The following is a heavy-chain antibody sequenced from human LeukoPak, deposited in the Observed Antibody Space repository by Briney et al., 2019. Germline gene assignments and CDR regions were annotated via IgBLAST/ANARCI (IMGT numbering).Heavy chain of an antibody. CDR2: ISGSGGST. V-gene: IGHV3-23*01. J-gene: IGHJ4*02. CDR3: AKDRCSGGSCYPPGVFDY. Sequence: GGSLRLSCAASGFTFSGYAMSWVRQAPGKGLEWVSAISGSGGSTYYADSVKGRFTISRDNSKNTLYLQMNSLRAEDTAVYYCAKDRCSGGSCYPPGVFDYWGQGTLVTVSS. D-gene: IGHD2-15*01. CDR1: GFTFSGYA.